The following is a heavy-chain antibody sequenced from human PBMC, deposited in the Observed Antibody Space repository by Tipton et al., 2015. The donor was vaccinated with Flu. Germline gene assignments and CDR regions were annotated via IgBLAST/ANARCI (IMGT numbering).Heavy chain of an antibody. CDR3: ARLSYYDVDLKNFYFED. V-gene: IGHV4-39*01. CDR2: IYYSGRT. CDR1: GGSVSSNTYY. D-gene: IGHD3-10*02. J-gene: IGHJ4*02. Sequence: TLSLTCTVSGGSVSSNTYYWGWIRQPPGKGLEWIGSIYYSGRTYYNPSLKSRVTMSVDTSKNQFSLKLNSVTAADTAVYYCARLSYYDVDLKNFYFEDWGQGTLVTVSS.